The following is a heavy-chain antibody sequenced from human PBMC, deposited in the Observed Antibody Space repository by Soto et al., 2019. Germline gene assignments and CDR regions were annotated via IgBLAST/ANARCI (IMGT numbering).Heavy chain of an antibody. CDR2: ISSRGTTI. CDR3: VREEGFLEQGMEV. Sequence: EVQLVESGGGLVQPGKSLRLSCAASGFTFSRYEMTWVRQAPGKGLEWISYISSRGTTIYYADPVKGRFTISRDNAKNSLFLEMNSLTGEDTGVYYCVREEGFLEQGMEVWGQGTTGIVSS. CDR1: GFTFSRYE. D-gene: IGHD3-3*01. V-gene: IGHV3-48*03. J-gene: IGHJ6*01.